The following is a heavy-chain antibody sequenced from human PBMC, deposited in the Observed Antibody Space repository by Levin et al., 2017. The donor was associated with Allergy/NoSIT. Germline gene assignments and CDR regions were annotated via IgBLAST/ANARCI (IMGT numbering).Heavy chain of an antibody. J-gene: IGHJ3*02. Sequence: SETLSLTCTVSGGSISSYYWSWIRQPPGKGLEWIGYIFYSETTNYNPSLKSRATMSVDTSKNQFSLKLSSVTAADTAVYYCAREEHQTTVTSGAFDSWGQGTMVTVSS. CDR3: AREEHQTTVTSGAFDS. CDR2: IFYSETT. CDR1: GGSISSYY. V-gene: IGHV4-59*01. D-gene: IGHD4-17*01.